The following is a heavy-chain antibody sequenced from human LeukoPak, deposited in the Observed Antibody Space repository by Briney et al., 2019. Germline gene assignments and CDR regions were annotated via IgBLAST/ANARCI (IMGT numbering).Heavy chain of an antibody. V-gene: IGHV4-34*01. CDR3: ACLTTADAFDI. CDR1: GGSFSGYY. J-gene: IGHJ3*02. CDR2: INHSGST. D-gene: IGHD3-22*01. Sequence: SETLSLTCAVYGGSFSGYYWSWIRQPPGKGLERIGEINHSGSTNYNPSLKSRVTISVDTSKNQFSLKLSSVTAADTAVYYCACLTTADAFDIWGQGTMVTVSS.